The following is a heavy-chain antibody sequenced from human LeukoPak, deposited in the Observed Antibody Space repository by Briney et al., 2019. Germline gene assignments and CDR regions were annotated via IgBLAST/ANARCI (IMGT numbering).Heavy chain of an antibody. V-gene: IGHV4-59*04. CDR2: MFHSGNT. CDR1: GGSISRSS. Sequence: SETLSLTCTVSGGSISRSSWNWIRQSPGKGLEWIGTMFHSGNTYYNPSLNSRVTLSVDTSKNQFSLELNSVTAADTAVYYCAKVGYCDAGPCYFDSWGQGTLVTVSS. CDR3: AKVGYCDAGPCYFDS. D-gene: IGHD2-15*01. J-gene: IGHJ4*02.